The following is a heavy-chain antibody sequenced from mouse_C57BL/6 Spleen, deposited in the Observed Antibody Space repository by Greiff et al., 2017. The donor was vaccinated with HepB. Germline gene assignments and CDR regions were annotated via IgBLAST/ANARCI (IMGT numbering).Heavy chain of an antibody. CDR1: GFTFSSYT. V-gene: IGHV5-9*01. CDR2: ISGGGGNT. J-gene: IGHJ4*01. Sequence: EVKVEESGGGLVKPGGSLKLSCAASGFTFSSYTMSWVRQTPEKRLEWVATISGGGGNTYYPDSVKGRFTISRDNAKNTLYLQMSSLRSEDTALYYCARQAWDAMDYWGQGTSVTVSS. CDR3: ARQAWDAMDY. D-gene: IGHD4-1*01.